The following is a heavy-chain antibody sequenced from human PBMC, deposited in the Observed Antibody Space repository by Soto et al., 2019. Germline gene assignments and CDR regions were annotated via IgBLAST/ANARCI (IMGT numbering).Heavy chain of an antibody. V-gene: IGHV4-59*01. Sequence: SETLSLTCTVSGGTISSYYWSWIRQPPGKGLEWIGYIYYSGSTNYNPSLKSRVTISVDTSKNQFSLKLSSVTAADTAVYYCAGLGYCSGGSCYGVDYWGQGTLVTVSS. CDR3: AGLGYCSGGSCYGVDY. CDR2: IYYSGST. CDR1: GGTISSYY. J-gene: IGHJ4*02. D-gene: IGHD2-15*01.